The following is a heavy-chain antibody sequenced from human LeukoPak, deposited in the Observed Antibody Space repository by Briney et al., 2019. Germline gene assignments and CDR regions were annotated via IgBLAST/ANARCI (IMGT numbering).Heavy chain of an antibody. CDR3: ARDSGSPQDAFDI. J-gene: IGHJ3*02. D-gene: IGHD6-13*01. CDR1: GFTFSSYS. V-gene: IGHV3-21*01. CDR2: ISSSSSFI. Sequence: GGSLRLSCAASGFTFSSYSMNWVRQPPGKGLEWVSSISSSSSFIYYADSVKGRFTISRDNAKNSLYLQMNSLRAEDTAVYYCARDSGSPQDAFDIWGQGTMVTVSS.